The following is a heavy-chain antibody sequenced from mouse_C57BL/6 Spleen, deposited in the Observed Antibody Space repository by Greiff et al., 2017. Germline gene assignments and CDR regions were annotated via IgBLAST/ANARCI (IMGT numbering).Heavy chain of an antibody. CDR2: IHPNSGST. CDR3: ARYVYDYDGAWFAY. V-gene: IGHV1-64*01. CDR1: GYTFTSYW. J-gene: IGHJ3*01. D-gene: IGHD2-4*01. Sequence: VQLQQPGAELVKPGASVKLSCKASGYTFTSYWMHWVKQRPGQGLEWIGMIHPNSGSTNYNEKFKSKATLTVDKSSSTAYMQLSSLTSEDSAVYYCARYVYDYDGAWFAYWGQGTLVTVSA.